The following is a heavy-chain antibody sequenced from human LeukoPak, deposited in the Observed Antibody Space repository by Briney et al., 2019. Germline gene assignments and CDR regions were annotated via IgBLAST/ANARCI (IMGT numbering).Heavy chain of an antibody. Sequence: GGSLRLSCAASGFTFGSYAMSWVRQAPGKGLEWVSGISTSGGSSSYADSVKGRFTISRDNPRNTLYMEMNSLRAEDTALYYCARGVRRQQLGHYYYYYMDVWGKGTTVTVSS. CDR2: ISTSGGSS. D-gene: IGHD6-13*01. J-gene: IGHJ6*03. CDR3: ARGVRRQQLGHYYYYYMDV. V-gene: IGHV3-23*01. CDR1: GFTFGSYA.